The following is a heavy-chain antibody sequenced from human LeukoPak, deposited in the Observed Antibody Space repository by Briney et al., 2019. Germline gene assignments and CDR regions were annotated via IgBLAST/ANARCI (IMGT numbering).Heavy chain of an antibody. D-gene: IGHD6-13*01. CDR3: ARDLGSSSWYYYYYMDV. CDR1: GGSISSYY. CDR2: IHDSGST. Sequence: SETLSLTCTVSGGSISSYYWSWIRQPPGKGLEWIGYIHDSGSTYYNPSLKSRVTISVDTSKNQFSLKLSSVTAADTAVYYCARDLGSSSWYYYYYMDVWGKGTTVTVSS. V-gene: IGHV4-59*12. J-gene: IGHJ6*03.